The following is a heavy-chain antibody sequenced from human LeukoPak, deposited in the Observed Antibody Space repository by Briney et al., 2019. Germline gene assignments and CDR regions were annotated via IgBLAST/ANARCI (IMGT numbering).Heavy chain of an antibody. Sequence: SETLSLTCTVSGVSISSSKYYWGWIRQPPGKGLEWIGSISYSGSTYHNPSLKSRVTISVDTSKNQFSLNLNSVTAADTAVYYCARDHDYYDSKWFDPWGQGTLVTVSS. CDR1: GVSISSSKYY. D-gene: IGHD3-22*01. J-gene: IGHJ5*02. CDR3: ARDHDYYDSKWFDP. V-gene: IGHV4-39*07. CDR2: ISYSGST.